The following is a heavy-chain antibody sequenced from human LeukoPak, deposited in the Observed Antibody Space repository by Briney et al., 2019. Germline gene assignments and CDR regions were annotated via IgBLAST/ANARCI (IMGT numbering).Heavy chain of an antibody. V-gene: IGHV3-23*01. J-gene: IGHJ4*02. D-gene: IGHD6-19*01. CDR3: AKLGTSSGWYSYFDY. CDR1: GFTFSSYA. Sequence: GGSLRLSCAASGFTFSSYAMNWVRQAPGKGLEWVSAISGSGGSTYYADSVKGRFTISRDNSKNTLYLQMNSLRAEDTAVYYCAKLGTSSGWYSYFDYWGQGTLVTVSS. CDR2: ISGSGGST.